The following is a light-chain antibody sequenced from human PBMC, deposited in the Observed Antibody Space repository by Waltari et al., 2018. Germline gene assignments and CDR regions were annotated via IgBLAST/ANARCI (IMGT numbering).Light chain of an antibody. CDR1: QSVDIY. Sequence: ETVLTQSPATPSLSPGERATLSCRASQSVDIYLAWYQQKPGQAPRLLIYDASTRATGIPARFSGSGSGTDFTLTISSLEPEDFAVYYCQQRKNWPPLTFGGGTKVEIK. CDR3: QQRKNWPPLT. CDR2: DAS. J-gene: IGKJ4*01. V-gene: IGKV3-11*01.